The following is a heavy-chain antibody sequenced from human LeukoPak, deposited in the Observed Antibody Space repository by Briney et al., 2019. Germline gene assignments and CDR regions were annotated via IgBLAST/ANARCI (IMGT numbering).Heavy chain of an antibody. D-gene: IGHD4-11*01. CDR1: GFTFTSSA. J-gene: IGHJ3*02. CDR2: IVVGSGNT. V-gene: IGHV1-58*02. CDR3: AADRLGGDAFDI. Sequence: SVKVSCKASGFTFTSSAMQWVRQARGQRLEWIGWIVVGSGNTNYAQKFQERVTITRDMSTSTAYMELSSLRSEDTAVYCCAADRLGGDAFDIWGQGTMVTVSS.